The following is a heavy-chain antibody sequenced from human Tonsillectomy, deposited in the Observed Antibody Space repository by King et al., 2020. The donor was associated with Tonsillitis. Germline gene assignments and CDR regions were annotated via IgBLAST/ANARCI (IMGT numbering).Heavy chain of an antibody. CDR3: AREQSSGSFYRGLFDY. V-gene: IGHV4-4*07. CDR2: IYTSGST. J-gene: IGHJ4*02. CDR1: GGSISSYY. Sequence: QLQESGPGLVKPSETLSLTCIVSGGSISSYYWSWIRQPAGEGLEWIGRIYTSGSTNYNPSLKSRLTMSVDTSKNQFSLKLSSVTAADTAVYYCAREQSSGSFYRGLFDYWGQGTLVTVSS. D-gene: IGHD1-26*01.